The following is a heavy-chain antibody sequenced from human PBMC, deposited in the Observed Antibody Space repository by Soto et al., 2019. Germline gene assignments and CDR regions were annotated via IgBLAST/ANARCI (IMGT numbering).Heavy chain of an antibody. CDR1: GGSISSSSYY. D-gene: IGHD3-9*01. Sequence: SETLSLTCTVSGGSISSSSYYWGWIRQPPGKGLEWIGSIYYSGSTYYNPSLKSRVTISVDTSKNQFSLKLSSVTAADTAVYYCARLQARLVISGSDAFDIWGQGTMVTVSS. V-gene: IGHV4-39*01. J-gene: IGHJ3*02. CDR2: IYYSGST. CDR3: ARLQARLVISGSDAFDI.